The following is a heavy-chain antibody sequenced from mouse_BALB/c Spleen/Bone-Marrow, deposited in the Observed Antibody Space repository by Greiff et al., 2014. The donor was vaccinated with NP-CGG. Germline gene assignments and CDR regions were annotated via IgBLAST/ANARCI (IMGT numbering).Heavy chain of an antibody. CDR1: GYTFTNYW. V-gene: IGHV1-63*02. CDR3: AREGSY. Sequence: VKLMESGAELVRPGTSVKMSCKAAGYTFTNYWIGWIKQRPGHGLEWIGDIYCGGGYTNYNEKFKGKATLTEDTSSNTTYMHLSSLTSEDSAIYYCAREGSYWGQGTLVTVSA. J-gene: IGHJ3*01. CDR2: IYCGGGYT.